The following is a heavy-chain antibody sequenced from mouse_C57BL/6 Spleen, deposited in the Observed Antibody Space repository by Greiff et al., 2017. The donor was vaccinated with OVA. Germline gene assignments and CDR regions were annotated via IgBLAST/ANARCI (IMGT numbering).Heavy chain of an antibody. CDR2: IYPGDGDT. V-gene: IGHV1-82*01. CDR1: GYAFSSSW. J-gene: IGHJ3*01. D-gene: IGHD1-1*02. Sequence: VKVVESGPELVKPGASVKISCKASGYAFSSSWMNWVKQRPGKGLEWIGRIYPGDGDTNYNGKFKGKATLTADKSSSTAYMQLSSLTSEDSAVYFCARNYGDAYWGQGTLVTVSA. CDR3: ARNYGDAY.